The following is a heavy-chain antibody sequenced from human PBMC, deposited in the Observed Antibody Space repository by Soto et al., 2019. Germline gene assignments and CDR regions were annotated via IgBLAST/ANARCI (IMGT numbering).Heavy chain of an antibody. CDR2: IYYSGST. Sequence: QVQLQESGPGLVKPSQTLSLTCTVSGGSISSGGYYWSWIRQHPGKGLEWIGYIYYSGSTYYNPSLRSRVTISVDTSKNKSSLKLSSVTAADTAVYYCARTTMVRGVGPGYNWFDPWGQGTLVSVSS. J-gene: IGHJ5*02. CDR3: ARTTMVRGVGPGYNWFDP. V-gene: IGHV4-31*03. CDR1: GGSISSGGYY. D-gene: IGHD3-10*01.